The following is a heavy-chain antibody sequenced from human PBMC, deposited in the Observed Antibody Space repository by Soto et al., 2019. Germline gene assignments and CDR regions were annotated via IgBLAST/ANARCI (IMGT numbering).Heavy chain of an antibody. J-gene: IGHJ6*03. V-gene: IGHV4-59*01. CDR3: ARGMVTMVRGGGYYYMDV. Sequence: SETLSLTCTVSGGSIGSYFWSWIRQPPGKELEWIGYVYYSGSTNYNPSLKSRLTISVDTSKNQFSLKLSSVTAADTAVYYCARGMVTMVRGGGYYYMDVWGKGTTVPSP. CDR1: GGSIGSYF. CDR2: VYYSGST. D-gene: IGHD3-10*01.